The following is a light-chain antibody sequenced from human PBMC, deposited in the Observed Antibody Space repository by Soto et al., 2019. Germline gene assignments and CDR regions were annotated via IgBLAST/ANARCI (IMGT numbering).Light chain of an antibody. CDR2: DTS. CDR1: QSLANSF. Sequence: TLSLSPSSRATLSCRASQSLANSFIAWYQPKPGQAPRLLIYDTSSRASGIPDRFSGSGSGTDFTLTISRLETEDFAVFYCQQYGTSEIIFGQRARLEI. J-gene: IGKJ5*01. CDR3: QQYGTSEII. V-gene: IGKV3-20*01.